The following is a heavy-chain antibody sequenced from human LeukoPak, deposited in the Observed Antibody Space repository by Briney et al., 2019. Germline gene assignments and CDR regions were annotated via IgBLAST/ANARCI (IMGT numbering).Heavy chain of an antibody. CDR1: GGSFSSYY. V-gene: IGHV4-59*01. Sequence: SETLSLTCAVYGGSFSSYYWSWIRQSPGKGLEWIGYIYNSGTTNYNPSLKSRVSISKDVSKNQFSLRVTSVTAADTAVYYCARVGGAPLGAFDIWGQGTVVTVSS. CDR3: ARVGGAPLGAFDI. CDR2: IYNSGTT. J-gene: IGHJ3*02. D-gene: IGHD3-16*01.